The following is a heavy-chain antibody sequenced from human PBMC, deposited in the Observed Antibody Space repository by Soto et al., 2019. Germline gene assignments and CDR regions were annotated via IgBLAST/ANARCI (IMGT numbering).Heavy chain of an antibody. D-gene: IGHD1-26*01. Sequence: GGSLRLSCAASGFTFSSYSMNWVRQAPGKGLEWISYINSDSSVTNYADSVKGRVAISRDNAKDSVYLQMNSLRDADTAVYYCARDHSILGVLGYWGQGTLVTAPQ. V-gene: IGHV3-48*02. J-gene: IGHJ4*02. CDR3: ARDHSILGVLGY. CDR2: INSDSSVT. CDR1: GFTFSSYS.